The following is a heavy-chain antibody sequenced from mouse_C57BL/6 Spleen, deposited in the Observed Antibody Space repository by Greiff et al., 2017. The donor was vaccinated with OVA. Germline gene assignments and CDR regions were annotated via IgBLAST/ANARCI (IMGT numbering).Heavy chain of an antibody. V-gene: IGHV2-9-1*01. J-gene: IGHJ2*01. D-gene: IGHD2-4*01. CDR1: GFSLTSYA. Sequence: VQLQESGPGLVAPSQRLSITCTVSGFSLTSYAISWVRQPPGKGLEWLGVIWTGGGTNYNSALKSRLSISKDNSKSQVFLKMNSLQTDDTARYYCARNLWDYDGGFDYWGQGTTLTVSS. CDR3: ARNLWDYDGGFDY. CDR2: IWTGGGT.